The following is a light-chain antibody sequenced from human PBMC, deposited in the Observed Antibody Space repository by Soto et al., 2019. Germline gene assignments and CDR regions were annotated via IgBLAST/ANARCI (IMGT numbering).Light chain of an antibody. CDR1: QGISSY. V-gene: IGKV1-9*01. J-gene: IGKJ4*01. CDR3: QQLNTYPFT. Sequence: DIQLTQSPSFLSASVGDRVTITCRASQGISSYLAWYQQKPGKAPKLLIYAASTLQSGVPSRFSXXXXXXXXXXTISSLQPEDFATYYCQQLNTYPFTFGGGTKVEIK. CDR2: AAS.